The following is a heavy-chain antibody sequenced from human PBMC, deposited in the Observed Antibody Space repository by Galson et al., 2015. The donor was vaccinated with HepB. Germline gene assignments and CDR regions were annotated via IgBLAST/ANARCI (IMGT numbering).Heavy chain of an antibody. CDR2: IRSKAYGGTT. CDR3: TRDRYYDSSLEAFDI. Sequence: SLRLSCAASGFTFGNYAMSWFRQAPGKGLEWVGFIRSKAYGGTTEYAASVKGRFTISRDDSKSIAYLQMNSLNTEDTAVYYCTRDRYYDSSLEAFDIWGQGTMVTVSS. V-gene: IGHV3-49*03. CDR1: GFTFGNYA. D-gene: IGHD3-22*01. J-gene: IGHJ3*02.